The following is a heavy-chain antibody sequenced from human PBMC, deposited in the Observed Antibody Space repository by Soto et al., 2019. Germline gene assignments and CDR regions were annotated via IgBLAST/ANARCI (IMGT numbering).Heavy chain of an antibody. CDR2: IIPMFGTS. CDR1: GGTFSSYA. J-gene: IGHJ4*02. V-gene: IGHV1-69*13. CDR3: VRDRYSGSYSSAFDY. D-gene: IGHD1-26*01. Sequence: SVKVSCKASGGTFSSYAISWVRQAPGQGLEWMGGIIPMFGTSDNAQKFQGRVTITADESTRTAYMELSSLRSEDTAVYYCVRDRYSGSYSSAFDYWGQGTLVTVSS.